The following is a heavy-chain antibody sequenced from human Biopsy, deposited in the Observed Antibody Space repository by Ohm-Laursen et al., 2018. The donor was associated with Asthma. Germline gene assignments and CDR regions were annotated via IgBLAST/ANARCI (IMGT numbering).Heavy chain of an antibody. J-gene: IGHJ6*02. Sequence: SETLSLTCAVYSCSFSSNYWSWIRQTPGKDLEWLGDTHHSGSTNQNPSPSSRLTLSVEPSKNQFSLRLPSVTAADTAVYYCARGSSSRLSQWELLVSGGKRAHSYYGMDVWGQGTPVTVSS. CDR1: SCSFSSNY. V-gene: IGHV4-34*01. CDR3: ARGSSSRLSQWELLVSGGKRAHSYYGMDV. CDR2: THHSGST. D-gene: IGHD1-26*01.